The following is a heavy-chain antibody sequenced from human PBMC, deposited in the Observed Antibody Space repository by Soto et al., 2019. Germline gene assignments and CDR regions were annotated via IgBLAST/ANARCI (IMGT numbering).Heavy chain of an antibody. CDR3: AKSLVFVDHAYMDV. Sequence: SVKVSCKASGYTFTSYDINWVRQATGQGLEWMGRSIPIQGNADYAQKFQDRVTITADSSTQTVYMELRSLRPEDTALYYCAKSLVFVDHAYMDVWGKGTTVTVSS. CDR1: GYTFTSYD. J-gene: IGHJ6*03. CDR2: SIPIQGNA. D-gene: IGHD2-21*01. V-gene: IGHV1-69*04.